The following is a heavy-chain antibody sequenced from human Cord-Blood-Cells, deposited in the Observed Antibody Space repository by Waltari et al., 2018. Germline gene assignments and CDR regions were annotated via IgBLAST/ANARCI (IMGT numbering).Heavy chain of an antibody. V-gene: IGHV1-69*01. D-gene: IGHD6-6*01. CDR2: IIPIFGTA. Sequence: QVQLVQSGAEVKKPGSSVKVSCKASGGTFSSHAISWVRQAPGPGLEWMGGIIPIFGTANDAQKFQGRVTITADESTSTAYMELSSLRSEDTAVYYCARDSPGNARYCMDVWGQGTTVTVSS. J-gene: IGHJ6*02. CDR1: GGTFSSHA. CDR3: ARDSPGNARYCMDV.